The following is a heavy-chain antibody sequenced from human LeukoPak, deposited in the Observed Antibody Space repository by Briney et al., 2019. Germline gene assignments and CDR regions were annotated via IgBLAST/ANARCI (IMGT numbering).Heavy chain of an antibody. CDR3: ARVVVNYYDSSGYGATDY. D-gene: IGHD3-22*01. Sequence: GGSLRLSCAASGFTFSDYYMSWIRQAPGKGLEWVSYISYSGTTIYYADSVKGRFTISRDNAKNSLYLQMNSLRAEDTAMYYCARVVVNYYDSSGYGATDYWGQGSLVTVSP. CDR1: GFTFSDYY. V-gene: IGHV3-11*01. J-gene: IGHJ4*02. CDR2: ISYSGTTI.